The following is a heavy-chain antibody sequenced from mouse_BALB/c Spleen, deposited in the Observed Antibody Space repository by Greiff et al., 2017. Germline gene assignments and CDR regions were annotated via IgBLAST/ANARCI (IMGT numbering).Heavy chain of an antibody. D-gene: IGHD2-3*01. CDR1: GYTFTSYW. CDR2: INPSTGYT. Sequence: QVQLKQSGAELAKPGASVKMSCKASGYTFTSYWMHWVKQRPGQGLEWIGYINPSTGYTEYNQKFKDKATLTADKSSSTAYMQLSSLTSEDSAVYYCARNGIYDGYFYYAMDYWGQGTSVTVSS. V-gene: IGHV1-7*01. J-gene: IGHJ4*01. CDR3: ARNGIYDGYFYYAMDY.